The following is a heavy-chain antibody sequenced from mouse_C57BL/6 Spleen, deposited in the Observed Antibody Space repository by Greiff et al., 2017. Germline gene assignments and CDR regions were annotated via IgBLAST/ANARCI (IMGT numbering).Heavy chain of an antibody. D-gene: IGHD2-4*01. CDR3: TTPSYYDYDGDY. J-gene: IGHJ2*01. CDR1: GFNIKDDY. Sequence: VQLQQSGAELVRPGASVKLSCTASGFNIKDDYMHWVKQRPEPGLEWIGWIDPENGDTEYASKFQGKATITADTSSNTSYLQLSSLTSEDTAVYYCTTPSYYDYDGDYWGQGTTLTVSS. CDR2: IDPENGDT. V-gene: IGHV14-4*01.